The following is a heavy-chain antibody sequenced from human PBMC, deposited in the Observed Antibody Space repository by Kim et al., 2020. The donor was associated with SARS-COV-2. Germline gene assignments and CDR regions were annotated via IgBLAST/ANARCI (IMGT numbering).Heavy chain of an antibody. CDR1: GFTFSSYA. CDR3: ARDGGDIVVVVAATLDY. V-gene: IGHV3-30*04. D-gene: IGHD2-15*01. J-gene: IGHJ4*02. Sequence: GGSLRLSCAASGFTFSSYAMHWVRQAPGKGLEWVAVISYDGSNKYYADSVKGRFTISRDNSKNTLYLQMNSLRAEDTAVYYCARDGGDIVVVVAATLDYWGQGTLVTVSS. CDR2: ISYDGSNK.